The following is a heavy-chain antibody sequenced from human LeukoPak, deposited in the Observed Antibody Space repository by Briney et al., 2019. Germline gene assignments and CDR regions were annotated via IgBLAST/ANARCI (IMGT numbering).Heavy chain of an antibody. CDR1: GFTFSNYA. J-gene: IGHJ5*02. V-gene: IGHV3-23*01. CDR3: AKSRGPSDYDSAWFDP. D-gene: IGHD5-12*01. Sequence: GGSLRLSCAASGFTFSNYAMSWVRQAPGKGLEWVSAISGSGGSTYYADSVKGRFTISRGNSKNTLYLQMNSLRAEDTAVYYCAKSRGPSDYDSAWFDPWGQGTLVTVSS. CDR2: ISGSGGST.